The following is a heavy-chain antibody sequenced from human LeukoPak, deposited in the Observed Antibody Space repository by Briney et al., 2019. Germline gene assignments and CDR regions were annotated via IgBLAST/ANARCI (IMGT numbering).Heavy chain of an antibody. CDR3: ASLFLCYGCSSSSHNFNI. CDR2: VNTDGSST. Sequence: GGSLRLSCAASGFTFSSYWMHWVRQAPGKGLVWVSRVNTDGSSTTYADSVKGRFATSRDNAKNTLYLQMNSLRAEDKAVYYCASLFLCYGCSSSSHNFNIWGQGTMVTVSS. J-gene: IGHJ3*02. CDR1: GFTFSSYW. D-gene: IGHD6-6*01. V-gene: IGHV3-74*01.